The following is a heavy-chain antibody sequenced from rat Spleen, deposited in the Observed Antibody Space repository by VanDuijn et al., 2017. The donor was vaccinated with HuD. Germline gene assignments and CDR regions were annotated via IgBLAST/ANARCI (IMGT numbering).Heavy chain of an antibody. V-gene: IGHV5-31*01. Sequence: EVQLVESGGGLVQPGRSLKLSCVASGFIFNNYWMTWIRQAPGKGLEWVASITTGGAITSYRDSVKGRFTISRDNAKSTLYLQMDSLRSEDTATYYCARQLGAWWGQGVMVTVSS. D-gene: IGHD5-1*01. CDR3: ARQLGAW. J-gene: IGHJ2*01. CDR2: ITTGGAIT. CDR1: GFIFNNYW.